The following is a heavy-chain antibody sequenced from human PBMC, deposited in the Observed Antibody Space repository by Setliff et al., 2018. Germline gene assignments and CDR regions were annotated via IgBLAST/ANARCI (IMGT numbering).Heavy chain of an antibody. J-gene: IGHJ4*02. CDR3: ARGVAAAGPFDY. Sequence: SETLSLTCAVSGYSISSGYYWGWIRQPPGKGLEWIGSIYHSGSTYYNPSLKSRVTISVDTSKNQFSLKLSSVTAADTAVYYCARGVAAAGPFDYWGQGTLVTVS. V-gene: IGHV4-38-2*01. CDR2: IYHSGST. D-gene: IGHD6-13*01. CDR1: GYSISSGYY.